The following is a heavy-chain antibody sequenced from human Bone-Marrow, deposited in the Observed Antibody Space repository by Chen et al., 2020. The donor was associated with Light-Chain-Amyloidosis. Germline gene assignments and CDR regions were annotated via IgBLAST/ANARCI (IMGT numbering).Heavy chain of an antibody. Sequence: EEQLVQSGTEVKEPGESLRISCKGSGYSFTSYWISWVRQVPGKGLEWMGRINPSDSYTNYSPSFQGHVTISTDKSISTAYLQWNSLQASDTAIYYCARDPRGERKVSSGSSGDYYFNYWGQGTLVTVSS. CDR1: GYSFTSYW. V-gene: IGHV5-10-1*03. CDR3: ARDPRGERKVSSGSSGDYYFNY. D-gene: IGHD6-6*01. J-gene: IGHJ4*02. CDR2: INPSDSYT.